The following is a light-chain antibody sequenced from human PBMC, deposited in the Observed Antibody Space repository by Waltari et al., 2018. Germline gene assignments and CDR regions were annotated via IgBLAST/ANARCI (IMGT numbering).Light chain of an antibody. J-gene: IGKJ2*03. V-gene: IGKV1-5*03. CDR3: QQYSSYNS. CDR2: RAS. CDR1: QSISSW. Sequence: DIQMTQSPSTLSASVGDRVTITCRASQSISSWLAWYQQKPGKAPILLISRASSLESGVPSRFSGSGSGTEFSLTISSLQPDDFATYYCQQYSSYNSFGQGTKLEI.